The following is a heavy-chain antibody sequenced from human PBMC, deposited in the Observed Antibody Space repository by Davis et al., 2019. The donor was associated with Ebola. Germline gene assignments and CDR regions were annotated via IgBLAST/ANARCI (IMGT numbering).Heavy chain of an antibody. CDR3: ARTTRDSGWFLDY. J-gene: IGHJ4*02. CDR1: GGSFSGYY. V-gene: IGHV4-34*01. CDR2: INDSGST. D-gene: IGHD6-13*01. Sequence: MPGGSLRLSCAVYGGSFSGYYWSWIRQSPGMGLEWIGEINDSGSTNYNPSLRSRVSILVDRSKNQFSLKLTSVTAADTAVYHCARTTRDSGWFLDYWSRGTLVTVSS.